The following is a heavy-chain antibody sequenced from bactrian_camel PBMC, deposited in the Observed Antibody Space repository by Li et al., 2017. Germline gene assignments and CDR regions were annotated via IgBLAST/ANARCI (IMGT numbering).Heavy chain of an antibody. CDR1: GPTGGVHC. V-gene: IGHV3S1*01. J-gene: IGHJ4*01. Sequence: VQLVESGGGSVQAGGSLRLSCAASGPTGGVHCMGWFRRCPGAECEGVGAINTDGDMKFYADSGKGRFTISQDKAKNTMYLQMSGLQPEDTAMYYCAAASMYCSGHPEPIEYNYWGQGTQVTVS. CDR3: AAASMYCSGHPEPIEYNY. D-gene: IGHD3*01. CDR2: INTDGDMK.